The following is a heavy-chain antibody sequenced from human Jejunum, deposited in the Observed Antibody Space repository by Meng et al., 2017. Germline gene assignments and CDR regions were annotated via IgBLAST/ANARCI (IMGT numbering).Heavy chain of an antibody. Sequence: RVVSGGGLVQPGGSLVLSCGRSGLSFIHYWMHWVRQVPGKGLVWVSCIKNDGTTKFYADSVKGRFTISRDNAKNTLYLQMDNLRAEDTAVYFCAKDVHWGSADYWGQGTLVTVSS. CDR1: GLSFIHYW. CDR3: AKDVHWGSADY. J-gene: IGHJ4*02. V-gene: IGHV3-74*01. CDR2: IKNDGTTK. D-gene: IGHD7-27*01.